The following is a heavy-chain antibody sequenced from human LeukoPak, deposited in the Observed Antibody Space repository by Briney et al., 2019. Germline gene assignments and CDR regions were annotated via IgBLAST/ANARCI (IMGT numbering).Heavy chain of an antibody. J-gene: IGHJ4*02. Sequence: SETLSLTCSVPADSITIYYWTWIRQPPGKGLEWIGYIDHTGSTNYSPSLKSRVTMSVDTSKNQFSLKLSSVTAADTAVYYCARGFSGTYDSSGYYPAFDYWGQGTLVTVSS. V-gene: IGHV4-59*12. CDR3: ARGFSGTYDSSGYYPAFDY. D-gene: IGHD3-22*01. CDR2: IDHTGST. CDR1: ADSITIYY.